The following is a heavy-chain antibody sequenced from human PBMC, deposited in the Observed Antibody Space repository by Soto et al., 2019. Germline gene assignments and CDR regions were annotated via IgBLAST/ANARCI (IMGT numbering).Heavy chain of an antibody. CDR1: GFTFSSHR. V-gene: IGHV3-48*02. D-gene: IGHD2-2*01. Sequence: VQLVESGGGVVQPGRSLRLSCAASGFTFSSHRMNWVRQAPGKGLEWVSYISRSSSNIAYADSVKGRFTISRDNAKNSLYLQMNSLRDEDTAVYYCARMDCTSTNCYSYYFDDWGQGTLVIVSS. CDR2: ISRSSSNI. CDR3: ARMDCTSTNCYSYYFDD. J-gene: IGHJ4*02.